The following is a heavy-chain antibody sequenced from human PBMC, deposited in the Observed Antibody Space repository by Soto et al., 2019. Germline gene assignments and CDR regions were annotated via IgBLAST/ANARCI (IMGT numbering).Heavy chain of an antibody. CDR2: ITAGGGHT. CDR3: ARENFPQTGSYYHS. J-gene: IGHJ4*02. D-gene: IGHD1-26*01. Sequence: ASVKVSCKASGYTFTSYSIHWVRQAPGQRFEWMGWITAGGGHTDYSQNFQGRVTISRDTSASTAYMELSSLRSEDTAVYFCARENFPQTGSYYHSWGQGTQVTVSS. CDR1: GYTFTSYS. V-gene: IGHV1-3*01.